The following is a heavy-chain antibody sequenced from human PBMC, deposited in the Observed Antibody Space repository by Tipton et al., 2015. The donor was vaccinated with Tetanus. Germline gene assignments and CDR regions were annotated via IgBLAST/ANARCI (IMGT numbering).Heavy chain of an antibody. CDR3: ARDIDVPGTTLYFDY. V-gene: IGHV4-59*01. CDR1: GGSISSYY. CDR2: IYYSGST. D-gene: IGHD1-1*01. Sequence: TLSLTCTVSGGSISSYYWSWIRQPPGKGLEWIGYIYYSGSTNYNPSLKSRVSISVDTSNDQFSLRLTSVTAADTAIYYCARDIDVPGTTLYFDYWGQGTLVTVSS. J-gene: IGHJ4*02.